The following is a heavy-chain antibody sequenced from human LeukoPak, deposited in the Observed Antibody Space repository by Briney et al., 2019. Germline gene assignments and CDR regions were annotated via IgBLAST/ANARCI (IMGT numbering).Heavy chain of an antibody. D-gene: IGHD4-11*01. CDR3: ARDGYSNYLFDY. J-gene: IGHJ4*02. Sequence: PSETLSLTCTVSGGSISSYYSSWIRQPPGKGLEWIGYIYYSGSTNCNPSLKSRVTISVDTSKNQFSLKLSSVTAADTAVYYCARDGYSNYLFDYWGQGTLVTVSS. CDR1: GGSISSYY. V-gene: IGHV4-59*01. CDR2: IYYSGST.